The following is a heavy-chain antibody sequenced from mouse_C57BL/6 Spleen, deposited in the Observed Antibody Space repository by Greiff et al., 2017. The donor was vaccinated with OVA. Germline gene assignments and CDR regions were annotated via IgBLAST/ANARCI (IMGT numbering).Heavy chain of an antibody. V-gene: IGHV1-43*01. CDR3: ARYIWFAY. CDR1: GYSFTGYY. Sequence: EVQLVESGPELVKPGASVKISCKASGYSFTGYYMHWVKQSSEKSLEWIGEINPSTGGTSYNQKFKGKATLTVDKSSSTAYMQLKSLTSEDSAVYYCARYIWFAYWGQGTLVTVSA. J-gene: IGHJ3*01. D-gene: IGHD1-3*01. CDR2: INPSTGGT.